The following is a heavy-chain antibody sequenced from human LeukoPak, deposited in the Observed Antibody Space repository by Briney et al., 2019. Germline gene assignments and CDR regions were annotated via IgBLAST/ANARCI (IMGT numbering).Heavy chain of an antibody. CDR2: ISAYDGSI. D-gene: IGHD3-3*01. CDR3: ARDEGRFFEWLFIH. CDR1: GYTSSNYG. Sequence: ASVKVSCKASGYTSSNYGINWMPEAPGRGPEWMGWISAYDGSIKYAQNFEDRVTMTTDTSTSTAYMELRSQRSDDSAVYYCARDEGRFFEWLFIHWGQGTLVTVSS. J-gene: IGHJ4*02. V-gene: IGHV1-18*01.